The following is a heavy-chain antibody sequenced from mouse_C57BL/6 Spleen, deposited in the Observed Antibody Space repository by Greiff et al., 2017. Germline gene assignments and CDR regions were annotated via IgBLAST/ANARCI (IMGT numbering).Heavy chain of an antibody. CDR3: TREGQLRLHYFDY. D-gene: IGHD3-2*02. CDR1: GFTFSSYA. Sequence: EVKLMESGEGLVKPGGSLKLSCAASGFTFSSYAMSWVRQTPEKRLEWVAYISSGGDYIDYADTVKGRFTISRDNARNTLYLQMSSLKSEDTAMYYCTREGQLRLHYFDYWGQGTTLTVSS. V-gene: IGHV5-9-1*02. CDR2: ISSGGDYI. J-gene: IGHJ2*01.